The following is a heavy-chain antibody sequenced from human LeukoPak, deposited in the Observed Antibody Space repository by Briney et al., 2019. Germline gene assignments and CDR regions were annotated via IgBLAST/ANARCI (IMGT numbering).Heavy chain of an antibody. CDR3: ARIRDRDGYNYVPDFDY. V-gene: IGHV2-26*01. J-gene: IGHJ4*02. Sequence: SGPTLVNPPETLTLTCTVSGFSLSNARMGVSWIRQPPGKALEWLAHFFSNDEKSYSTSLKSRLTISKDTSKSQVVLTMTNMDPVDTATYYCARIRDRDGYNYVPDFDYWGQGTLVTVSS. CDR1: GFSLSNARMG. CDR2: FFSNDEK. D-gene: IGHD5-24*01.